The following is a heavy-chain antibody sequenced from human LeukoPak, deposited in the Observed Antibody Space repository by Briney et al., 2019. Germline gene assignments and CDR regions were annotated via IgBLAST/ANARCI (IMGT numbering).Heavy chain of an antibody. CDR3: ARDRRGYSGSYYFDY. CDR1: GYTFTGYY. CDR2: INPNSGGT. J-gene: IGHJ4*02. Sequence: GPSVKVSCKASGYTFTGYYMHWVRQAPGQGLEWMGWINPNSGGTNYAQKFQGRVTMTRDTSISTAYMELSRLRSDDTAVYYCARDRRGYSGSYYFDYWGQGTLVTVSS. V-gene: IGHV1-2*02. D-gene: IGHD1-26*01.